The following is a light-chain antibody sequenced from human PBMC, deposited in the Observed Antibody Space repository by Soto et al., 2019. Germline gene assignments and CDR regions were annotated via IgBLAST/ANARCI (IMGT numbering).Light chain of an antibody. CDR1: SSNIANNY. CDR2: DND. CDR3: GTWDSYLSAVI. J-gene: IGLJ2*01. Sequence: QSVLTQPLSVSAAPGQKVTISCSGSSSNIANNYVSWYQQLPGTAPKLLIYDNDRRPSGIPGRFSGSKSGTSATLGIIGLQTGDEADYYCGTWDSYLSAVIFGGGTQLTVL. V-gene: IGLV1-51*01.